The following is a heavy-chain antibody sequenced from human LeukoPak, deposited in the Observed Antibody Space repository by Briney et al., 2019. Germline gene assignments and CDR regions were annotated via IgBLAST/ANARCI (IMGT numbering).Heavy chain of an antibody. CDR1: GYTFTDYN. V-gene: IGHV1-2*06. D-gene: IGHD4-17*01. CDR2: IKPKSGDT. J-gene: IGHJ4*02. Sequence: VSVKVSCKASGYTFTDYNIHWVRQAPGQGLEWMGRIKPKSGDTKYTQRFQGRVTMTRDMSISTAYMELSGLRSDDTAVYYCARNAGYGDLARGQGTLVTVS. CDR3: ARNAGYGDLA.